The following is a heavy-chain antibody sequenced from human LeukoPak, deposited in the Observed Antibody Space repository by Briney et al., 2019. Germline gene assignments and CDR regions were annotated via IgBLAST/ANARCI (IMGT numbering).Heavy chain of an antibody. CDR2: IKQDGSEE. CDR1: GFSFSSYW. D-gene: IGHD5-18*01. J-gene: IGHJ4*02. V-gene: IGHV3-7*01. Sequence: AGGSLRLSRAASGFSFSSYWMNWVRQAPGKGLEWVANIKQDGSEEYYVDSLKGRFTISRDNAKNSVYLQMNNLRADDTAVYYCARGHYSPWDHCFDYWGQGSLVTVSS. CDR3: ARGHYSPWDHCFDY.